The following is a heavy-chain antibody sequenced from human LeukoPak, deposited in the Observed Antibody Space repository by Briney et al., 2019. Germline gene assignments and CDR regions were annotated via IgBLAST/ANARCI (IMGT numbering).Heavy chain of an antibody. CDR1: GFTFDDYA. V-gene: IGHV3-43*02. J-gene: IGHJ4*02. CDR2: ISGDGGST. Sequence: PGGSLRLSCAASGFTFDDYAMHWVRQAPGKGLEWVSLISGDGGSTYYADSVKGRFTISRDNSKNSLYLQMNSLRTEDTALYYCAKDFAVDIVATRALRAYDYWGQGTLVTVSS. CDR3: AKDFAVDIVATRALRAYDY. D-gene: IGHD5-12*01.